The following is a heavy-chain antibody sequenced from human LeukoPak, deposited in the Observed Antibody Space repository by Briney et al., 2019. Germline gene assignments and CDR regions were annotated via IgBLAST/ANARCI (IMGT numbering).Heavy chain of an antibody. Sequence: ASVKVSCKASGYTFTSYGISWVRQAPGQGLEWMEWISANDGNTDYPQKLQGRVTMTTDTSTSTAYMELRSLRSDDTAVYYCARESHVTREDYWGQGTLVTVSS. V-gene: IGHV1-18*01. CDR2: ISANDGNT. CDR3: ARESHVTREDY. D-gene: IGHD3-10*01. CDR1: GYTFTSYG. J-gene: IGHJ4*02.